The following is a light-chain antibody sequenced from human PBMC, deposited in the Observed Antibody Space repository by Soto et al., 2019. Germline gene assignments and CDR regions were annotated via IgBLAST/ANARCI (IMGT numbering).Light chain of an antibody. CDR3: QQYNSYTWT. CDR1: QSISSW. CDR2: DAS. J-gene: IGKJ1*01. V-gene: IGKV1-5*01. Sequence: DIQMTQSPSTLPASVGDRVTNTCRASQSISSWLAWYQQKPGKAPKLLIYDASSLESGVPSRFSGSGSGTEFTLTISSLQPDDFATYYCQQYNSYTWTFGQGTKV.